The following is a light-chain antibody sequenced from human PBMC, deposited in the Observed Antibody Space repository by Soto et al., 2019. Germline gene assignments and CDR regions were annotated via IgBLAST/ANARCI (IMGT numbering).Light chain of an antibody. CDR2: DAS. CDR1: QSISSW. CDR3: QQRSNWPTRIT. J-gene: IGKJ5*01. Sequence: DIQMTQSPSTLSASVGDRVTITFRASQSISSWLAWYQQNPGKAPKLLIYDASNRATGIPARFSGSGSGTDFTLTISSLEPEDFAVYYCQQRSNWPTRITFGQGTRLEI. V-gene: IGKV1-5*01.